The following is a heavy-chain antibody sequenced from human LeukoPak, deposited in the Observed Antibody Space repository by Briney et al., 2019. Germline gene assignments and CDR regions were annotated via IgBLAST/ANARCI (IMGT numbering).Heavy chain of an antibody. J-gene: IGHJ4*02. V-gene: IGHV4-59*01. CDR3: ARRHEYSGHALAY. CDR1: GTSINDYY. CDR2: IYFSGHT. Sequence: PSETLSLTCTVSGTSINDYYWSWIRQPPGKRLEWIGYIYFSGHTNYSPPLKSRVTMSLDAPRDHFSLQLNSVTAADTAVYYCARRHEYSGHALAYWGQGILGTVSS. D-gene: IGHD5-12*01.